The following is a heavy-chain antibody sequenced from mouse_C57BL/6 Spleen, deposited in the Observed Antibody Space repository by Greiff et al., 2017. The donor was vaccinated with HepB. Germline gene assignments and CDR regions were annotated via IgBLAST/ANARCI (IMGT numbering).Heavy chain of an antibody. V-gene: IGHV5-16*01. Sequence: EVMLVESEGGLVQPGSSMKLSCTASGFTFSDYYMAWVRQVPEKGLEWVANINYDGSSTYYLDSLKSRFIISRDNAKNILYLQMSSLKSEDTATYYCARDEGDGYDWYFDVWGTGTTVTVSS. CDR2: INYDGSST. J-gene: IGHJ1*03. CDR1: GFTFSDYY. CDR3: ARDEGDGYDWYFDV. D-gene: IGHD2-2*01.